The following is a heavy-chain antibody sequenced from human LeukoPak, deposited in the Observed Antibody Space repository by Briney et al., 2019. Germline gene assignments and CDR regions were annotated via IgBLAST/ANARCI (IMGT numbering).Heavy chain of an antibody. V-gene: IGHV3-30-3*01. CDR2: ISYDGSNK. D-gene: IGHD3-22*01. CDR3: ARGHDSSGYYLPN. CDR1: GFTFSSYA. J-gene: IGHJ4*02. Sequence: GGSLRLSCAASGFTFSSYAMHWVRQAPGKGLEWVAVISYDGSNKYYADSVKGRFTISRDNSKNTLYLQMNSLRAEDTAVYYCARGHDSSGYYLPNWGQGTLVTVSS.